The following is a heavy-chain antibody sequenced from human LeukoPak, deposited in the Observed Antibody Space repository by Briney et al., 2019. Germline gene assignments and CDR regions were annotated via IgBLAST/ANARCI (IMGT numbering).Heavy chain of an antibody. D-gene: IGHD2-2*01. Sequence: PGGSLRLSCAASGFTFSDHYMGWVRQAPGEGLEWVGRIRNKANSYTTEYAASVKGRFTMSRDDSENSLYLQMNSLKTEDTAVYYCARERGYCRSASCSRNAFDIWGQGTMVTVSS. CDR1: GFTFSDHY. J-gene: IGHJ3*02. CDR3: ARERGYCRSASCSRNAFDI. V-gene: IGHV3-72*01. CDR2: IRNKANSYTT.